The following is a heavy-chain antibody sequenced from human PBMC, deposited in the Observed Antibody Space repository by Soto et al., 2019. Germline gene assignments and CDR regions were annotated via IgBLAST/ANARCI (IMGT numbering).Heavy chain of an antibody. D-gene: IGHD6-19*01. Sequence: ASVKVSCKASGYTFTSYYMHWVRQAPGQGLEWMGIINPSGGSTSYAQKFQGRVTMTRDTSTSTVYMELSSLRSEDTAAYYCARAASFSSGWYLVPNYWGQGTLVTVSS. CDR3: ARAASFSSGWYLVPNY. V-gene: IGHV1-46*01. CDR1: GYTFTSYY. CDR2: INPSGGST. J-gene: IGHJ4*02.